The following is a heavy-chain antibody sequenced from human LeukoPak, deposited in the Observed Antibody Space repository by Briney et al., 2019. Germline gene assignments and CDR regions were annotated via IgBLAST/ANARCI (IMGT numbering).Heavy chain of an antibody. CDR2: ISAYKGNT. Sequence: GASVKVSCNASGYTFTSYGISWVRQAPGQGLEWMGWISAYKGNTNYAQNLQGRVTMTTDTSTSTAYMELRSLRSDDTAVYYCARSSLVITTLGAFDIWGQGTMVTVSS. D-gene: IGHD3-22*01. J-gene: IGHJ3*02. CDR1: GYTFTSYG. CDR3: ARSSLVITTLGAFDI. V-gene: IGHV1-18*01.